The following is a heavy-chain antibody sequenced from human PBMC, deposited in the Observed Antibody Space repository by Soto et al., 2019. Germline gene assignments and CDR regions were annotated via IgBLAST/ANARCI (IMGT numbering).Heavy chain of an antibody. CDR2: ISYDGSNE. D-gene: IGHD3-22*01. Sequence: QVQLVESGGGVVQPGRSLRLSCAASGFTFSSYGMHWVRQDPGKGLEWVAVISYDGSNEYYADSVKGRFTIARDNSKNALYLQMNSVRAEDTAEYYCADEWVNDRGGWSFDYWGQGTLVTVSS. V-gene: IGHV3-30*18. J-gene: IGHJ4*02. CDR1: GFTFSSYG. CDR3: ADEWVNDRGGWSFDY.